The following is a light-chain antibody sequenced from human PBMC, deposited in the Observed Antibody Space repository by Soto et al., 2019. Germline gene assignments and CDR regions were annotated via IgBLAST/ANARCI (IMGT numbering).Light chain of an antibody. J-gene: IGLJ1*01. CDR1: SSDGGGYKY. CDR2: DVT. CDR3: SSYTSTSTL. Sequence: QSALTQPASVSGSPGQSITISCTGTSSDGGGYKYVSWYQLHPGTAPKLVIYDVTNRPSGVSNRFSCSKSGNTASLTISGLQAEDEADYFCSSYTSTSTLVGTGTKVTVL. V-gene: IGLV2-14*01.